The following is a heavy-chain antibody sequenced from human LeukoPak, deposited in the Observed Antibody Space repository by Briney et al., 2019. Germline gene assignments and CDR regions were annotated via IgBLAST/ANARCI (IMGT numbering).Heavy chain of an antibody. J-gene: IGHJ4*02. V-gene: IGHV3-23*01. CDR3: AKDFAQQLVGGYFDY. Sequence: GGSLRLSCAASGFTFSNYAMRWVRQAPGKGLEWVSGISGSGDSTYYADSVKGRFTISRDNSKNTLYLQMNSLRAEDTAVYYCAKDFAQQLVGGYFDYWGQGTLVTVSS. CDR1: GFTFSNYA. D-gene: IGHD6-13*01. CDR2: ISGSGDST.